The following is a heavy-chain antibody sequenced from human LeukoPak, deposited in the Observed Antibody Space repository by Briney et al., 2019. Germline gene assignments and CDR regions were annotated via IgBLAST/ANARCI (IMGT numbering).Heavy chain of an antibody. J-gene: IGHJ5*02. CDR3: AREVAGSPNNWFDP. CDR1: GGSLSSGSSC. CDR2: IFYSGST. D-gene: IGHD3-10*01. Sequence: PSETLSLTCAVSGGSLSSGSSCWSWMRQPPGKGLEWIGHIFYSGSTYYNPSLKSRLTMSVDRSKNQFSLNLSSVTAADTAVYYCAREVAGSPNNWFDPWGQGTLVTVSS. V-gene: IGHV4-30-4*07.